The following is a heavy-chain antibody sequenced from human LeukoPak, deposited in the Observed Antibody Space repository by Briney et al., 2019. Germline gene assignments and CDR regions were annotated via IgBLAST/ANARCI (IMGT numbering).Heavy chain of an antibody. CDR2: INPNSGGT. CDR3: AREGGMNGSGYYFDY. Sequence: GASVKVSCKASGYTFTNYDINWVRQATGQGLEWMGWINPNSGGTNYAQKFQGRVTMTRDTSISTAYMELSRLRSDDTAVYYCAREGGMNGSGYYFDYWGQGTLVTVSS. D-gene: IGHD3-10*01. V-gene: IGHV1-2*02. CDR1: GYTFTNYD. J-gene: IGHJ4*02.